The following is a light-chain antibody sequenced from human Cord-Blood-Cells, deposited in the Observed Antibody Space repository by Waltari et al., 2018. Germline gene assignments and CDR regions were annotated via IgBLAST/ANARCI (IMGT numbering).Light chain of an antibody. V-gene: IGLV2-14*01. CDR1: SSDVGGYNY. Sequence: QSALTQPASVSGSPGQSITISCTATSSDVGGYNYVSWYQQHPGKAPKLMIYEVSKRPSGVSNRFSGSKSGNTASLTISGLQAEDEADYYCSSYTSSSTWVFGGGTKLTVL. CDR2: EVS. J-gene: IGLJ3*02. CDR3: SSYTSSSTWV.